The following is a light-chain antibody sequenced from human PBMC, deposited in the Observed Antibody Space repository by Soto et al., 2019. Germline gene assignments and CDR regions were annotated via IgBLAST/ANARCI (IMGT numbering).Light chain of an antibody. V-gene: IGLV1-40*01. CDR1: SSNIGAGYY. J-gene: IGLJ3*02. CDR2: GNS. CDR3: QSYDSSLSGWV. Sequence: QSVLTQPPSVSGAPGQRVTISCTGSSSNIGAGYYVHWYQQLPGTAPKLLIYGNSNRPSGVPDRFSGSKSGTSASLAITGLQAEDEADDYCQSYDSSLSGWVFGGGTKLTVL.